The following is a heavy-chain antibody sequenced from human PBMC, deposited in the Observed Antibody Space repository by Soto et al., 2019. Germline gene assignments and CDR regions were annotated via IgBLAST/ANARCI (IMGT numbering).Heavy chain of an antibody. D-gene: IGHD3-22*01. CDR1: GFTFSSYA. Sequence: PGGSLRLSCAASGFTFSSYAMHWVRQAPGKGLEWVAVISYDGSNKYYADSVKGRFTISRDNSKNTLYLQMNSLRAEDTAVYYCARDLVISGSGYPWGQGTLVTVSS. J-gene: IGHJ5*02. CDR3: ARDLVISGSGYP. V-gene: IGHV3-30-3*01. CDR2: ISYDGSNK.